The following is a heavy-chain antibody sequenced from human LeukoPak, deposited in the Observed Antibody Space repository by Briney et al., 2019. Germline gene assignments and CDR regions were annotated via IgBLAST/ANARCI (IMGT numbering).Heavy chain of an antibody. CDR1: GGPFMGYY. CDR3: ASEPHYYDSK. J-gene: IGHJ4*02. D-gene: IGHD3-22*01. Sequence: WGPLSLTCPFYGGPFMGYYWGWFRRPPGKGLEWIGEINHSGSTNYNPSLKSRVTISVDTSKNQFSLKLSSVTAADTAVYYCASEPHYYDSKWGQGTLVTVSS. V-gene: IGHV4-34*01. CDR2: INHSGST.